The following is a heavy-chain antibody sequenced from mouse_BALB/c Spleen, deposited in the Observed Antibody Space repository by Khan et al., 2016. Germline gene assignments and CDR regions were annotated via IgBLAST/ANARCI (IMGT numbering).Heavy chain of an antibody. CDR3: ARLGDYGY. V-gene: IGHV14-3*02. CDR2: IDPANGNT. CDR1: GFNIKDTY. Sequence: VQLQQPGAELVKPGASVKLSCTASGFNIKDTYMHWVKQRPEQGLEWIGRIDPANGNTKYDPKFQGKATITADTSHNTAYLQLSSLTSEDTAVYYSARLGDYGYWGQGPTLTVSS. J-gene: IGHJ2*01. D-gene: IGHD2-4*01.